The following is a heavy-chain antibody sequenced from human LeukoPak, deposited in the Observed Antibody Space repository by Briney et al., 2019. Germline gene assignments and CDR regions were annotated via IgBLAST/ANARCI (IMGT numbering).Heavy chain of an antibody. V-gene: IGHV3-33*06. J-gene: IGHJ6*03. CDR2: IWYDGSNK. D-gene: IGHD1-26*01. Sequence: PGGSLRLSCAASGFTFSSYGMHGVRQAPGKGLEWVAVIWYDGSNKYYADSVKGRFTISRDNSKNTLYLQMNSLRAEDAAVYYCAKDPRGSYSRDYYYYMDVWGKGTTVTVSS. CDR1: GFTFSSYG. CDR3: AKDPRGSYSRDYYYYMDV.